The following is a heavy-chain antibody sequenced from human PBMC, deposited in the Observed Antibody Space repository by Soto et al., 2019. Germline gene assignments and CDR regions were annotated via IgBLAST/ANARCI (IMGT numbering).Heavy chain of an antibody. Sequence: ASVKVSCKASGYTFTSYGISWVRQAPGQGLEWMGWISAYNGNTNYAQKLQGRVTMTTDTSTSTAYMELRSLRSDDTAVYYCARAQAGYSSGWYASNWFDPWGQGIMVTVS. CDR3: ARAQAGYSSGWYASNWFDP. V-gene: IGHV1-18*01. CDR1: GYTFTSYG. D-gene: IGHD6-19*01. J-gene: IGHJ5*02. CDR2: ISAYNGNT.